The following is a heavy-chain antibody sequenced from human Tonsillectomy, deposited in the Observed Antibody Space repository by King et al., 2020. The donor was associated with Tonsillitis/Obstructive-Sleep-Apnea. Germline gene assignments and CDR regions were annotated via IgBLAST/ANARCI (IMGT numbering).Heavy chain of an antibody. Sequence: VQLVESGGGLVQPGGSLRLSCAASGLTFSVYTMNWVRQAPGKGLEWISYISSGSSSIYYADSVKGRFTVSRDNAKNSLYLQMNILEDEDSAVYYCMSTAPDYFWGQGTLVAVSS. CDR3: MSTAPDYF. CDR1: GLTFSVYT. J-gene: IGHJ4*02. D-gene: IGHD5-18*01. CDR2: ISSGSSSI. V-gene: IGHV3-48*02.